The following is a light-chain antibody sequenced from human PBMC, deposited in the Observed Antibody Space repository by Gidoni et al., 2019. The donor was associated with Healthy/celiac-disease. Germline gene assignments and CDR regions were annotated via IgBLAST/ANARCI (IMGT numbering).Light chain of an antibody. CDR3: SSYAGSTLWV. CDR1: SSDVGGYNY. V-gene: IGLV2-8*01. J-gene: IGLJ2*01. Sequence: QSALTQPPSASGSPGQSVTISCTGTSSDVGGYNYVSWYQPHPGKAPKLMIYEVSNRPSGVPDRFSGSKSGNTASLTVSGLQAEDEADYYCSSYAGSTLWVFGGGTKLTVL. CDR2: EVS.